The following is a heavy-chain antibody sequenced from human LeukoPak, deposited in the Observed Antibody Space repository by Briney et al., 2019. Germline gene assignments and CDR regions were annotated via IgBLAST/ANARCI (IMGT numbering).Heavy chain of an antibody. D-gene: IGHD6-13*01. CDR2: IYYSGST. V-gene: IGHV4-59*08. J-gene: IGHJ3*02. CDR3: ARCLGFLIGSSWYPDAFDI. Sequence: SETLSLTCIVSGGSISSYYWSWIRQPPGKGLEWIGYIYYSGSTNYNPSLKSRVTISVDRSKNQMSLKLSSVTAADTAVYYCARCLGFLIGSSWYPDAFDIWGQGTMVTVSS. CDR1: GGSISSYY.